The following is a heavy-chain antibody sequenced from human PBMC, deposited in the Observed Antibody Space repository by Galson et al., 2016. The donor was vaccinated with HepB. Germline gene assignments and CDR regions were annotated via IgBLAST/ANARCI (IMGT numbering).Heavy chain of an antibody. V-gene: IGHV3-15*01. Sequence: SLRLSCAASGFTFSNVWMTWVRQAPGKGLKWVGRIKSKSDGGTTDYAAPVKGRFTISRDDSKNTLYLQMNSLRTEDIAVYYCTFKWFGEYREYFNHWGQGTLVTVSS. CDR1: GFTFSNVW. CDR3: TFKWFGEYREYFNH. J-gene: IGHJ1*01. D-gene: IGHD3-10*01. CDR2: IKSKSDGGTT.